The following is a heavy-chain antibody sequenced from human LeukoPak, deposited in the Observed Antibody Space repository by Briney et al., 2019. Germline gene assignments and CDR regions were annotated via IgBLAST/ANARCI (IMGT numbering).Heavy chain of an antibody. CDR2: SNPNSGGT. CDR1: GYTFTGYY. J-gene: IGHJ5*02. V-gene: IGHV1-2*02. CDR3: ARGERGYDSSLFDP. Sequence: GASVKVSCKASGYTFTGYYMHWVRQAPGQGLEWMGWSNPNSGGTNYAQKFQGRVTMTRDTSISTAYMELSRLRSDDTAVYYCARGERGYDSSLFDPWGQGTLVTVSS. D-gene: IGHD5-12*01.